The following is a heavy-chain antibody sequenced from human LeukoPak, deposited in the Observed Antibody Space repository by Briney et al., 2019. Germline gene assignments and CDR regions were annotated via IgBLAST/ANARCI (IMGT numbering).Heavy chain of an antibody. J-gene: IGHJ4*02. CDR2: IYPGDSDT. CDR1: GHSFTSYW. D-gene: IGHD3-16*02. V-gene: IGHV5-51*01. Sequence: GESLKISCKGSGHSFTSYWIGWVRQMPGKGLEWMGIIYPGDSDTRYSPSFQGQVTISADKSISTAYLQWSSLKASDTAMYYCARQGSSDYDYVWGSYRPRPLGPVLNWGQGTLVTVSS. CDR3: ARQGSSDYDYVWGSYRPRPLGPVLN.